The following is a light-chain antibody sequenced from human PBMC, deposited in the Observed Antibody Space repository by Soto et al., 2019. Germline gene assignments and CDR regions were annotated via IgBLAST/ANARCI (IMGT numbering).Light chain of an antibody. CDR3: QQYGNSPQT. V-gene: IGKV3-20*01. CDR1: QSLISTY. Sequence: IVLTQSPGTLTLSPGEGATLACSASQSLISTYLAWYQQKPGQAPRLLIYGASSRATGIPDRFSGSGSGTDFTLTISRLEPEDFAVYYCQQYGNSPQTFGQGTKVDI. CDR2: GAS. J-gene: IGKJ1*01.